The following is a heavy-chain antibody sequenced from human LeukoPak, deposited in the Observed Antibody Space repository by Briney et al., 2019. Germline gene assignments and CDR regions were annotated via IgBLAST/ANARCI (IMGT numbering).Heavy chain of an antibody. CDR2: INPSGGST. V-gene: IGHV1-46*01. CDR3: ARDPDYYDSSGYTAFDY. Sequence: ASVKVSCKASGYTFTSYYMHWVRQAPGQGLEWMGIINPSGGSTSYAQKFQGRVTMTRDMSTSTVYMELSSLRAEDTAVYYCARDPDYYDSSGYTAFDYWGQGTLVTVSS. J-gene: IGHJ4*02. D-gene: IGHD3-22*01. CDR1: GYTFTSYY.